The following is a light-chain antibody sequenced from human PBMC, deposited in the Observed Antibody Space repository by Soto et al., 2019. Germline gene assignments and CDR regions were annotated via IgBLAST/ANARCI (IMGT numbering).Light chain of an antibody. CDR3: QHYNHWPPIA. Sequence: KVMTQSPVTLSVSPGERATLSCRASQSVSSDLAWYQQKPGQAPRLLIYGASTRATGVPARFSGSGSGTEFTLTISSLQSEDFAVYYCQHYNHWPPIAFGQGTRLEIK. V-gene: IGKV3-15*01. CDR1: QSVSSD. CDR2: GAS. J-gene: IGKJ5*01.